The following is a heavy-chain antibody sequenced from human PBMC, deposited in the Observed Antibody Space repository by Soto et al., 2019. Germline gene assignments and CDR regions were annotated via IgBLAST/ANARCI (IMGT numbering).Heavy chain of an antibody. Sequence: SETLSLTGAVYGGSFSGYYCSWIRQPPGKGLEWIGEINHSGSTHYNPSLKSRVTISVDTSKNQFSLKLSSVTAADTAVYYCLYSTSSGAEFFDYWGQGTLLTFSS. CDR1: GGSFSGYY. CDR2: INHSGST. J-gene: IGHJ4*02. V-gene: IGHV4-34*01. D-gene: IGHD6-6*01. CDR3: LYSTSSGAEFFDY.